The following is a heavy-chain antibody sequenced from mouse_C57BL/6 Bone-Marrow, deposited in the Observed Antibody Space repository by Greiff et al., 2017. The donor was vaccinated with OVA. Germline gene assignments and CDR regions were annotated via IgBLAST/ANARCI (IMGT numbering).Heavy chain of an antibody. V-gene: IGHV14-4*01. CDR1: GFNIKDDY. D-gene: IGHD2-1*01. CDR3: TTRSLLCYAMDY. Sequence: EVQLKESGAELVRPGASVKLSCTASGFNIKDDYMHWVKQRPEQGLEWIGWIDPENGDTEYASKFQGKATITADTSSNTAYLQLSSLTSEDTAVYYCTTRSLLCYAMDYWGQGTSVTVSS. CDR2: IDPENGDT. J-gene: IGHJ4*01.